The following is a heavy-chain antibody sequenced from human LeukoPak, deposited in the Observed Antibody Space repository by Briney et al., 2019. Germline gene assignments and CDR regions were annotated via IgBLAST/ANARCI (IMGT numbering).Heavy chain of an antibody. V-gene: IGHV3-15*01. Sequence: GWSLRLSCTASGLTFSSFWMSWVRQAPGKGLAWVGRIRSKADGGTTEYGAPVKGRFTISRDDSKDTLYLQMNSLKTEDTALYYCTTLRARSDYWGQGTLVTVSS. CDR3: TTLRARSDY. J-gene: IGHJ4*02. D-gene: IGHD3-3*01. CDR1: GLTFSSFW. CDR2: IRSKADGGTT.